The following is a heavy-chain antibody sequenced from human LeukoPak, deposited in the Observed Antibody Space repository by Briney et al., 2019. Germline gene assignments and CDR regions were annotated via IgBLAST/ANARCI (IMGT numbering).Heavy chain of an antibody. CDR3: ARARYGSGSYHYMDV. CDR2: VFTTGTT. Sequence: SETLSLTCTVSGGSISSGSYYWSWIRQPAGKGLEWIGRVFTTGTTNYNPSLKSRVTMSVDTSKIQFSLNLSSVTAADTAVYYCARARYGSGSYHYMDVWGKGTTVTISS. V-gene: IGHV4-61*02. CDR1: GGSISSGSYY. D-gene: IGHD3-10*01. J-gene: IGHJ6*03.